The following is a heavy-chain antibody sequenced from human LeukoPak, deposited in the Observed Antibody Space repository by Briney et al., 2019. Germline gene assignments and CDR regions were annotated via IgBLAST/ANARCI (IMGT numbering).Heavy chain of an antibody. J-gene: IGHJ3*02. Sequence: PGGSLRLSCAASGNYWMHWVRQAPGKGLVWVSHINSDGSWTSYADSVKGRFTISKDNAKNTVYLQMNSLRAEDTAVYYCARGWASSRRKAFDIWGQGTMVTVSS. D-gene: IGHD3-16*01. V-gene: IGHV3-74*01. CDR1: GNYW. CDR2: INSDGSWT. CDR3: ARGWASSRRKAFDI.